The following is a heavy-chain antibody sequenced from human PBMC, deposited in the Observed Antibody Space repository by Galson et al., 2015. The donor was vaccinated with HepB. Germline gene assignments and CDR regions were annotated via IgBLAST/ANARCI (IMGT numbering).Heavy chain of an antibody. D-gene: IGHD5-18*01. Sequence: LRLSCAASGFTFSNAWMNWVRQAPGKGLEWVAFIRYDGSNKYYADSVKGRFTISRDNSKNTLYLQMNSLRAEDTAVYYCAKGDTAMAPYYFDYWGQGTLVTVSS. CDR3: AKGDTAMAPYYFDY. CDR2: IRYDGSNK. J-gene: IGHJ4*02. V-gene: IGHV3-30*02. CDR1: GFTFSNAW.